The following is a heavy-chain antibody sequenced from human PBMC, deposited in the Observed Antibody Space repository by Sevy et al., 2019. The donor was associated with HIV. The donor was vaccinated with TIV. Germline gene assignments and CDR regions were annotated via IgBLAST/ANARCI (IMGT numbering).Heavy chain of an antibody. Sequence: GGSLRLSCAASGFTFSSYEMNWVRHAPGKGLEWVSYISSSGSTIYYADSVKGRFTISRDNAKNSLYLQMNSLRAEDTAVYYCARGFDYYDSSGYYYHRDWYFDLWGRGTLVTVSS. V-gene: IGHV3-48*03. CDR3: ARGFDYYDSSGYYYHRDWYFDL. J-gene: IGHJ2*01. CDR2: ISSSGSTI. CDR1: GFTFSSYE. D-gene: IGHD3-22*01.